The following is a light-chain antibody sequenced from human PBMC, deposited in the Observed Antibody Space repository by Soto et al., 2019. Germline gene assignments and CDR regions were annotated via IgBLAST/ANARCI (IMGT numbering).Light chain of an antibody. CDR3: TSYVGNDIWV. CDR2: EVT. V-gene: IGLV2-8*01. CDR1: SSDVGAYKY. Sequence: QSALTQPPSASGSPGQSATISCTGTSSDVGAYKYVSWYQQYPGKPPKLMIYEVTKRPSGVPDRFSGSKSGNTASLTVSGLQAEDEADYYCTSYVGNDIWVFGGGTKLTVL. J-gene: IGLJ3*02.